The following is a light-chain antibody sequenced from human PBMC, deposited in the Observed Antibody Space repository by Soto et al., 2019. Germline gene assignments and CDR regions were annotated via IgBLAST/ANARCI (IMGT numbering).Light chain of an antibody. CDR2: DNH. Sequence: QSVLTQPPSVSAAPGQRVTISCSGNSSNVGDNFVSWDQQPSEAAPKLLIYDNHKRPSGIPDRFSGSKSDTSATLGITGLQTGDEADYYCATWDGSLSVVVFGGGTKLTVL. J-gene: IGLJ3*02. CDR3: ATWDGSLSVVV. CDR1: SSNVGDNF. V-gene: IGLV1-51*01.